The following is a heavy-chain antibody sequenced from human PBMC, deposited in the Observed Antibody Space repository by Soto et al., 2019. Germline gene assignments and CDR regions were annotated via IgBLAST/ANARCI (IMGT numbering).Heavy chain of an antibody. D-gene: IGHD3-10*01. CDR2: INAGNGNT. CDR1: GYTFTSYA. V-gene: IGHV1-3*01. J-gene: IGHJ5*02. Sequence: QVQLVQSGAEVKKPGASVKVSCKASGYTFTSYAMHWVRQAPGQRLEWMGWINAGNGNTKYSQKFQARVTITRDTSASTAYMELSSLRSEDTAVYYCARNLWFGELLNWFDPWGQGTLVTVSS. CDR3: ARNLWFGELLNWFDP.